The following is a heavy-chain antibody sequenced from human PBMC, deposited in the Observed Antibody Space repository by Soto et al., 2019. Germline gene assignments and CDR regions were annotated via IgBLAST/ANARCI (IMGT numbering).Heavy chain of an antibody. Sequence: GGSLRLSCAASGFTFSSYWMSWVRQAPGKGLEWVANIKQDGSEKYYVDSVKGRFTVSRDNAKNSLYLQMNSLRAEDTAVYYCARFYYDSSGYLPSPYYYYYGMDVWGQGTTVTVSS. J-gene: IGHJ6*02. V-gene: IGHV3-7*04. CDR3: ARFYYDSSGYLPSPYYYYYGMDV. CDR1: GFTFSSYW. CDR2: IKQDGSEK. D-gene: IGHD3-22*01.